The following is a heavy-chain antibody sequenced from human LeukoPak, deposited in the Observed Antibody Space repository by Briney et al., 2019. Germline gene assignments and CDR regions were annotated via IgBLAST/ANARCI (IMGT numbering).Heavy chain of an antibody. Sequence: SETLSLTCTVSGGSISSGDYYWSWSRQPPGKGLEWIGYIYYSGSTYYNPSLKSRVTISVDTSKNQFSLKLSSVTAADTAVYYCARDFGGYSYGLGPNFDYWGQGTLVTVSS. V-gene: IGHV4-30-4*01. J-gene: IGHJ4*02. CDR1: GGSISSGDYY. CDR2: IYYSGST. CDR3: ARDFGGYSYGLGPNFDY. D-gene: IGHD5-18*01.